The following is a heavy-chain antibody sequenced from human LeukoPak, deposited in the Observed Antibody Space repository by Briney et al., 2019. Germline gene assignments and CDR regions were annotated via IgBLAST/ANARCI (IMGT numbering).Heavy chain of an antibody. CDR3: AADRSGSYSVEGMDV. CDR2: ISAYNGNT. CDR1: GYTFTSYG. V-gene: IGHV1-18*01. Sequence: ASVKVSCKASGYTFTSYGISWMRQAPGQGLEWMGWISAYNGNTNYAQKLQGRVTMTTDTSTSTAYMELSSLRSEDTAVYYCAADRSGSYSVEGMDVWGQGTTVTVSS. J-gene: IGHJ6*02. D-gene: IGHD1-26*01.